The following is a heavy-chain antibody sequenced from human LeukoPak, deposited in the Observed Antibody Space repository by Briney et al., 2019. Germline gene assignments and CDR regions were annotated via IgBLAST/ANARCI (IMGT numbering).Heavy chain of an antibody. CDR2: ISSAGSYT. CDR1: GFTFSVFE. D-gene: IGHD4-23*01. V-gene: IGHV3-48*03. J-gene: IGHJ4*02. CDR3: VRAYGGNSPFDY. Sequence: GGSLRLSCVASGFTFSVFEMNWVRQAPGKGLEWVSYISSAGSYTYYADSVKGRFTISRDNAKNSLYLQMNSLRAEDTAVYYCVRAYGGNSPFDYWGQGTLVTVSS.